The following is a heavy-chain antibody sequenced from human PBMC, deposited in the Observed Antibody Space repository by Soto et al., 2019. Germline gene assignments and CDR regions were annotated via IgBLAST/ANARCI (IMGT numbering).Heavy chain of an antibody. V-gene: IGHV3-9*01. CDR3: VRSKGGYSYGTPFDY. CDR2: ISWNSGNI. Sequence: EVQLEESGGALVQPGRSLRLSCAASGFTFDDYAMYWVRQGLGKGLEWVSSISWNSGNIGYADSVKGPFTTSRDNAENSLYLQMNSLRPEDTALYYCVRSKGGYSYGTPFDYWGQGTLVTVSS. CDR1: GFTFDDYA. D-gene: IGHD5-18*01. J-gene: IGHJ4*02.